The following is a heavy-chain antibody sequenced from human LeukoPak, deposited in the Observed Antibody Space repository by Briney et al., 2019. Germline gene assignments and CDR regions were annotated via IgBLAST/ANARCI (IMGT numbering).Heavy chain of an antibody. D-gene: IGHD6-13*01. V-gene: IGHV3-74*01. CDR1: GFTFSSYW. J-gene: IGHJ4*02. Sequence: PGGSLRLSCAASGFTFSSYWMHWVRQAPGKELVWVSRINTDGSSTNYADSVKGRFTISRDNAKNSLYLQMDSLRAEDTAVYYCARAMGLQRQLAFDYWGQGTQVTVSS. CDR2: INTDGSST. CDR3: ARAMGLQRQLAFDY.